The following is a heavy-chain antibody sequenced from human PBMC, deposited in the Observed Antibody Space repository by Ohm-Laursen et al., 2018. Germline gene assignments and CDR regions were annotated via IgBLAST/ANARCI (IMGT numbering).Heavy chain of an antibody. CDR2: MWYDGSHQ. Sequence: SLRLSCAASGFTFSRYTMHWVRQSPGKGLGWVAVMWYDGSHQYSADSVKGRLTISRDNSKNTLSPQMSTLRAEDTAVYYCARGAAADTSGYYFSPDYWGQGTLVTVSS. D-gene: IGHD3-22*01. CDR3: ARGAAADTSGYYFSPDY. J-gene: IGHJ4*02. V-gene: IGHV3-33*01. CDR1: GFTFSRYT.